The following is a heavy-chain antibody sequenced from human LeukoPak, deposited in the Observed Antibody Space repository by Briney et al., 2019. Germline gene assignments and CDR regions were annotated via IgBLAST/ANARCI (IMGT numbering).Heavy chain of an antibody. J-gene: IGHJ6*02. V-gene: IGHV3-15*01. D-gene: IGHD2-2*01. CDR2: IRDKPDGGTT. Sequence: GGSLRLSCAASGFTFSNAWMSWVRQAPGKGLEWVGLIRDKPDGGTTDYAAPVKGRFTISRDDSKSMLYLQMNSLKTEDTAVYCCTTDNAPGMDVWGQGTTVTVSS. CDR1: GFTFSNAW. CDR3: TTDNAPGMDV.